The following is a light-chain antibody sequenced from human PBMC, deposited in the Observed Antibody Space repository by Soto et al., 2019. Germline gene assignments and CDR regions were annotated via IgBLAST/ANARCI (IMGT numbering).Light chain of an antibody. CDR3: SSYTSTSTYV. J-gene: IGLJ1*01. V-gene: IGLV2-18*02. CDR2: EVI. Sequence: QSALTQPPSVSGSPGQSVTISCTGTSSDVGSYNRVSWYQQPPGTAPKLMIYEVINRPSGVPDRFSGSKSGNTASLTISGLQAEDEADHYCSSYTSTSTYVFGTGTKLTVL. CDR1: SSDVGSYNR.